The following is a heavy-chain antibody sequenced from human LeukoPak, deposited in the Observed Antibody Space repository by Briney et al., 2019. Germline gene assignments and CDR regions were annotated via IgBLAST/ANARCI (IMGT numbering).Heavy chain of an antibody. CDR2: ISAYNVNT. V-gene: IGHV1-18*01. Sequence: ASVKVSCKASGYTFTSYGISWVRQAPGQGLEWTGWISAYNVNTNYAQKLQGRVTMTTDTSTSTAYMELRSLRSDDTAVYYCAREESLFPITMIVVVTPGGAFDIWGQGTMVTVSS. CDR3: AREESLFPITMIVVVTPGGAFDI. J-gene: IGHJ3*02. D-gene: IGHD3-22*01. CDR1: GYTFTSYG.